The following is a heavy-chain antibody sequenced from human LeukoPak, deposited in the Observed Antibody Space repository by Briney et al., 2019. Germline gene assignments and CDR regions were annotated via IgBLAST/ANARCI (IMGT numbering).Heavy chain of an antibody. J-gene: IGHJ4*02. D-gene: IGHD2-2*01. CDR1: GLTVSSSY. V-gene: IGHV3-53*01. CDR2: IYNDGST. Sequence: GGSLRLSCAASGLTVSSSYMSWVRQAPGKGLEWVSIIYNDGSTYYADSMKGRFTISRDNAKNTLYLEMNSLRAEDTAVYYCARVGHCSSTACFIDYWGQGTLVTVSS. CDR3: ARVGHCSSTACFIDY.